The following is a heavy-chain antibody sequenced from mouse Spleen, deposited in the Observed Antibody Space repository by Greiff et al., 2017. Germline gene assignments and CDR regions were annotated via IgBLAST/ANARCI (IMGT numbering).Heavy chain of an antibody. V-gene: IGHV7-3*01. Sequence: EVKLMESGGGLVQPGGSLSLSCAASGFTFTDYYMSWVRQPPGKALEWLGFIRNKANGYTTEYSESVKGRFTISRDNSQSILYLQMNALRAEDSATYYCARSSYGNYLDYWGQGTTLTVSS. CDR2: IRNKANGYTT. CDR1: GFTFTDYY. D-gene: IGHD2-1*01. J-gene: IGHJ2*01. CDR3: ARSSYGNYLDY.